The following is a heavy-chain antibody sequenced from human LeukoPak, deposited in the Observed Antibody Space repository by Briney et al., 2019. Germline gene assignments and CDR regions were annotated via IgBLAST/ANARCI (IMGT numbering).Heavy chain of an antibody. Sequence: PGGSLRLSCAASGFTFSSYSMNWVRQAPGKGLEWVSYISSGSGSIYYADSVKGRFTISRDNAKNSLYLQMNSLRDEDTAVYYCARDVRSSSNTPIEADYWGQGTLVTVSS. J-gene: IGHJ4*02. CDR3: ARDVRSSSNTPIEADY. CDR2: ISSGSGSI. V-gene: IGHV3-48*02. CDR1: GFTFSSYS. D-gene: IGHD5-18*01.